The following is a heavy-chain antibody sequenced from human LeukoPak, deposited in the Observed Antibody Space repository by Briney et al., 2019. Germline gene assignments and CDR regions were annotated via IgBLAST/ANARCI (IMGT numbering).Heavy chain of an antibody. CDR2: ISGSGHDI. CDR3: ARQLGDYYGSGSYYSPDAFDI. V-gene: IGHV3-11*04. J-gene: IGHJ3*02. D-gene: IGHD3-10*01. Sequence: GGSLRLSCVVSGFSFSDSYMTWIRQTPGKGLESLAYISGSGHDIYYTDSVKGRFTISRDNAKNSLYLQMNSLRAEDTAVYYCARQLGDYYGSGSYYSPDAFDIWGQGTMVTVSS. CDR1: GFSFSDSY.